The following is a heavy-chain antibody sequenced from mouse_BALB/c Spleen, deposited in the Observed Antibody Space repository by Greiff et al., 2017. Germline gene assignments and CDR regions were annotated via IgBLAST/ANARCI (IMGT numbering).Heavy chain of an antibody. J-gene: IGHJ4*01. D-gene: IGHD1-1*01. CDR1: GFTFSDFY. CDR2: SRNKANDYTT. CDR3: ARDKIYYYGSSYGDAMDY. V-gene: IGHV7-1*02. Sequence: EVKLVGSGGGLVQPGGSLRLSCATSGFTFSDFYMEWVRQPPGKRLEWIAASRNKANDYTTEYSASVKGRFIVSRDTSQSILYLQMNALRAEDTAIYYCARDKIYYYGSSYGDAMDYWGQGTSVTVSS.